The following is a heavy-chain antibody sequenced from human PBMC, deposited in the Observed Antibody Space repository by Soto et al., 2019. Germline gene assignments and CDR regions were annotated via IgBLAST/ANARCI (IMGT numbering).Heavy chain of an antibody. CDR1: AGTFRSYA. D-gene: IGHD2-2*02. Sequence: ASVKVSCKASAGTFRSYALSWVRQAPGQGLEWMGWITTHNGKTEYAQAYQGRVTMTTDTSSNTAYMEVRGLRSDDTAIYYCARVIIPAAISNYYYFGMDVWGQGTSVTVS. CDR3: ARVIIPAAISNYYYFGMDV. CDR2: ITTHNGKT. J-gene: IGHJ6*02. V-gene: IGHV1-18*01.